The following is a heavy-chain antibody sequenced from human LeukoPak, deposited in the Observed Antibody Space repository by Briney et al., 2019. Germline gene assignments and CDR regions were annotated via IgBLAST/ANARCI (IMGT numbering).Heavy chain of an antibody. D-gene: IGHD1-26*01. J-gene: IGHJ5*02. Sequence: TPSETLSLTCSVYGFSISSGYYWSWIRQPPGKGLEWIGYIYYTGSTSYNPSLKSRVTMSLDASKNQFSLELNSVTPADTAVYYCARGGNYWPQWWFDPWGRGTLVSVSS. CDR2: IYYTGST. CDR1: GFSISSGYY. V-gene: IGHV4-61*01. CDR3: ARGGNYWPQWWFDP.